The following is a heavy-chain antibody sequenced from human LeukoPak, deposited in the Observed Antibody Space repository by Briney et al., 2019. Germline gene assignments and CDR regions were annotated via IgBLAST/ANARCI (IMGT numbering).Heavy chain of an antibody. CDR1: GYTLTELS. CDR2: FDPEDGET. V-gene: IGHV1-24*01. D-gene: IGHD1-26*01. CDR3: AVVVGATTAFDY. J-gene: IGHJ4*02. Sequence: ASVKVSCNVSGYTLTELSMHWVRQAPGKGLEWMGGFDPEDGETIYAKKFQGRVTMTEDTSTDTAYMELSSLRSEDTAVYYCAVVVGATTAFDYWGQGTLVTVSS.